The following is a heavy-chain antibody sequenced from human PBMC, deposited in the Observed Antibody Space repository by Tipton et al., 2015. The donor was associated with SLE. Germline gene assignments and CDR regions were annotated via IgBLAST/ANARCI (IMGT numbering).Heavy chain of an antibody. D-gene: IGHD3-22*01. CDR1: GYTFTTYG. CDR2: INPNNGNT. Sequence: QLVQSGAEVKKPGASVKVSCKTSGYTFTTYGVSWVRQAPGQGLQWMGWINPNNGNTNYAQNLQGRVTMTTDTSTSTAYLQLRSLRSDDTAVYYCARDQDTLDYYYISGYSWGQVTLVTVSS. V-gene: IGHV1-18*01. CDR3: ARDQDTLDYYYISGYS. J-gene: IGHJ4*02.